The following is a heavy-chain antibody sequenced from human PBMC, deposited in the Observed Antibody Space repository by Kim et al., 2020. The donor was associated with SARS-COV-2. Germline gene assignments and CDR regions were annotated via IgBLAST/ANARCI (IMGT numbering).Heavy chain of an antibody. CDR2: INHSGST. Sequence: INHSGSTNYTPSLKSRVTISVDTSKNQFSLKLSSVTAADTAVYYCARVFYWGQGTLVTVSS. V-gene: IGHV4-34*01. CDR3: ARVFY. J-gene: IGHJ4*02.